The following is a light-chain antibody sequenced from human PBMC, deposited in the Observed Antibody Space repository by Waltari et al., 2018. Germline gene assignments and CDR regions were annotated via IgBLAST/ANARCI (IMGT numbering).Light chain of an antibody. CDR3: QVWDSSSDHPV. CDR2: DDI. Sequence: SYVLAQPPSVSVAPGKTARITCGGNNIGGYSVHWYQQKPGQAPVQVVYDDIDPPSGIPERFSGSNSGNTATLTISRVEAGDEADYYCQVWDSSSDHPVFGAGTRLTVL. J-gene: IGLJ2*01. V-gene: IGLV3-21*03. CDR1: NIGGYS.